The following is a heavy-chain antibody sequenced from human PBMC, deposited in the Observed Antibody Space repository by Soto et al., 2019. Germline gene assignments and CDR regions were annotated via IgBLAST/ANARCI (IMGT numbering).Heavy chain of an antibody. CDR2: IYYSGST. J-gene: IGHJ4*02. D-gene: IGHD3-10*01. CDR3: ATPFRGVIRPYYFDY. CDR1: GGSISSSSYY. V-gene: IGHV4-39*01. Sequence: SETLSLTCTVSGGSISSSSYYWGWIRQPPGKGLEWIGSIYYSGSTYYNPSLKSRVTISVDTSKNQFSLKLSSVTAADTAVYYCATPFRGVIRPYYFDYWGQGTLVTVSS.